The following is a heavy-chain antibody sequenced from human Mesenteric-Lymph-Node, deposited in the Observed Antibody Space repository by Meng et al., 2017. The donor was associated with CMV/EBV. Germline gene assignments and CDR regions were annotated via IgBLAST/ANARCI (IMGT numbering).Heavy chain of an antibody. D-gene: IGHD2-21*02. CDR3: ARQGTAPEDGFDI. J-gene: IGHJ3*02. CDR1: GFTFTSYW. Sequence: GESLKISCQGSGFTFTSYWIGWVRHMPGKGLEWLGVIFPGDSDTRYSPSFQGQVTISADTSMNTAYLQWSSLKASDTAMYYCARQGTAPEDGFDIWGQGTMVTVSS. CDR2: IFPGDSDT. V-gene: IGHV5-51*01.